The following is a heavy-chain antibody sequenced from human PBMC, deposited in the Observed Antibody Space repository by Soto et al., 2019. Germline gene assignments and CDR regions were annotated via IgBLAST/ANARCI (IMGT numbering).Heavy chain of an antibody. CDR2: IYPGDSDT. CDR1: GYSFTSYW. D-gene: IGHD1-1*01. J-gene: IGHJ6*02. CDR3: ARIRDWNYYYYGMDV. V-gene: IGHV5-51*01. Sequence: GGSLKISCKVSGYSFTSYWIGWVRQMPGKGLEWMGIIYPGDSDTRYSPSFQGQVTISADKSISTAYLQWSSLKASDTAMYYCARIRDWNYYYYGMDVWGQGTTVTVSS.